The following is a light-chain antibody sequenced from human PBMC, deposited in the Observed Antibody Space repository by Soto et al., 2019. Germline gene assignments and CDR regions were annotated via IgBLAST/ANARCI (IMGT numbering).Light chain of an antibody. V-gene: IGLV3-21*01. CDR3: QVWDSGSAHVV. Sequence: SYELTQPPSVSVAPGKTASISCGGNDIGSKGVHWYKQKPGQAPVLVIYSDTDLPPVIPGRFSGSNSANLATLTISRVEAGDEADYYCQVWDSGSAHVVFGGGTQLTVL. CDR1: DIGSKG. CDR2: SDT. J-gene: IGLJ2*01.